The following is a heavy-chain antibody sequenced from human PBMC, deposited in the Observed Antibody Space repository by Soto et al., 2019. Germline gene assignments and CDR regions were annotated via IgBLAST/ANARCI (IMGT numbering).Heavy chain of an antibody. D-gene: IGHD3-22*01. Sequence: GKGLEWVVEIRHSASTNYTPSLKSRVTISVDTSKHQFSLKLSSVTAADTAVYYCARGRRGSGTYYYDSRYFDYWGQATLVIV. V-gene: IGHV4-34*01. CDR3: ARGRRGSGTYYYDSRYFDY. J-gene: IGHJ4*02. CDR2: IRHSAST.